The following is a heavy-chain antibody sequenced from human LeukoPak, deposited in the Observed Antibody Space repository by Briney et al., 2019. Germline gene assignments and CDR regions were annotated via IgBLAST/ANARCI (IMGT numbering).Heavy chain of an antibody. CDR2: IYHSEST. J-gene: IGHJ4*02. Sequence: SETLSLTCTVSGGSISSSYWSWIRQPPGKGLEWMGYIYHSESTNYNPSLKSRVTISVDTSKNQFSLKLSSVTVADTAEYYCAREAGGTSGPFDYWGQGTLVTVSS. CDR1: GGSISSSY. V-gene: IGHV4-59*12. D-gene: IGHD4-23*01. CDR3: AREAGGTSGPFDY.